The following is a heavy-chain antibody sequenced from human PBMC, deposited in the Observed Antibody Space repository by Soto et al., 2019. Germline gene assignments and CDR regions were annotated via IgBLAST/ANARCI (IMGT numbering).Heavy chain of an antibody. J-gene: IGHJ4*02. CDR1: GFTFTSYA. Sequence: QVQLVESGGGVVQPGRSLRLSCAASGFTFTSYAMHWVRQAPGKGLEWVAVISYDGSNKYYADSVKGRFTISRDNSKNTLYLQMNSLRAEDTAVYYCARDFPGLITMIRGVIDYWGQGTLVTVSS. V-gene: IGHV3-30-3*01. CDR2: ISYDGSNK. CDR3: ARDFPGLITMIRGVIDY. D-gene: IGHD3-22*01.